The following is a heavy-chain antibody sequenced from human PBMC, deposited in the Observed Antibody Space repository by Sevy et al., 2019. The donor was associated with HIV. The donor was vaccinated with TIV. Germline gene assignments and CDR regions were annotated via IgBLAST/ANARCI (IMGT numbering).Heavy chain of an antibody. J-gene: IGHJ6*02. Sequence: GGSLRLSCAASGFRFSDYAVHWVRQAPGTGLEWVADISYDGNYKNYADSVKGRFTISRDNSKNTPFLQVSSLKAEDTAIYYCARVGYFYDSSGYPTYYYYGMDVWGQGTTVTVSS. CDR2: ISYDGNYK. CDR3: ARVGYFYDSSGYPTYYYYGMDV. D-gene: IGHD3-22*01. CDR1: GFRFSDYA. V-gene: IGHV3-30-3*01.